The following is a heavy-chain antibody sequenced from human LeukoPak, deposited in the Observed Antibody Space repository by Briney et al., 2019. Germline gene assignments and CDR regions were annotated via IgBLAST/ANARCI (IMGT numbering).Heavy chain of an antibody. Sequence: SETLSLTCTVSGGSVSSGSYYWSWIRQPPGKGLEWIGEINHSGSTNYNPSLKSRVTISVDTSKNQFSLKLSSVTAADTAVYYCARGSIAEAWGQGTLVTVSS. CDR2: INHSGST. CDR1: GGSVSSGSYY. J-gene: IGHJ5*02. D-gene: IGHD6-6*01. CDR3: ARGSIAEA. V-gene: IGHV4-39*07.